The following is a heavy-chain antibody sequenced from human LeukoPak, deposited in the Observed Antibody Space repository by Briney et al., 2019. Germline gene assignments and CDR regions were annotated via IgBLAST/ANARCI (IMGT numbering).Heavy chain of an antibody. CDR2: IYYSGSV. CDR3: ARRMIGIRFDP. CDR1: GGSISSSSYH. V-gene: IGHV4-39*01. Sequence: SETLSLTCTVSGGSISSSSYHWGWIRQPPGKGLEWIASIYYSGSVHYNPSLKSRVTMSVDTSKNQFSLNLRSVTAADTAVYYCARRMIGIRFDPWGQGTLVTVSS. D-gene: IGHD3-22*01. J-gene: IGHJ5*02.